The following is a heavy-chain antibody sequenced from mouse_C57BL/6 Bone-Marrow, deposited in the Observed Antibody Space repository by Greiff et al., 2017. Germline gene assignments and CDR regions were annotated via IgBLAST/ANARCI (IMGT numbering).Heavy chain of an antibody. D-gene: IGHD1-1*01. CDR2: IYPGDGDT. Sequence: QVQLQQSGAELVKPGASVKISCKASGYAFSSYWMNWVKQRPGKGLEWIGQIYPGDGDTNYNGKFKGKATLTADKSSSTAYMQLSSLTSEDSAVYFWARGDGSSYDYFDYWGQGTTLTVSS. CDR1: GYAFSSYW. CDR3: ARGDGSSYDYFDY. J-gene: IGHJ2*01. V-gene: IGHV1-80*01.